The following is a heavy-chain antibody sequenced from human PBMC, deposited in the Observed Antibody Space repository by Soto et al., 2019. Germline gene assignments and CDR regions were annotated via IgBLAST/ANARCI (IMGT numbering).Heavy chain of an antibody. Sequence: QVQLQQWGAGLLKPSETLSLTCAVYGGSFSGYYWSWIRQPPGKGLGWIGEINHSGSTNYNPSLKSRVTISVDTSKNQFSLKLSSVTAADTAVYYCARGGYCSGGSCYSNAFDIWGQGTMVTVSS. CDR3: ARGGYCSGGSCYSNAFDI. J-gene: IGHJ3*02. CDR1: GGSFSGYY. D-gene: IGHD2-15*01. CDR2: INHSGST. V-gene: IGHV4-34*01.